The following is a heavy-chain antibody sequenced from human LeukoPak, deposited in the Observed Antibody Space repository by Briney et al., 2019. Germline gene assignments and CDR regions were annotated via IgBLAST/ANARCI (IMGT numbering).Heavy chain of an antibody. J-gene: IGHJ4*02. Sequence: ASVKVSRKASGYTFTGYYMHWVRQAPGQGLEWMGWINPNSGGTNYAQKFQGRVTMTRDTSISTAYIELSGLRSDDTAVYYCARVTRSSTWHRLFDYWGQGTLVTVSS. D-gene: IGHD6-13*01. V-gene: IGHV1-2*02. CDR2: INPNSGGT. CDR1: GYTFTGYY. CDR3: ARVTRSSTWHRLFDY.